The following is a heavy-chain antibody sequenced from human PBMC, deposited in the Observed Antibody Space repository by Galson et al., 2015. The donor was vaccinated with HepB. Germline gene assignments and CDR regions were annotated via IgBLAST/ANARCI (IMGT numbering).Heavy chain of an antibody. V-gene: IGHV1-69*06. J-gene: IGHJ6*02. CDR1: GGTFSSYA. D-gene: IGHD1-26*01. Sequence: SVKVSCKASGGTFSSYAISWVRQAPGQGLEWMGGIIPIFGTANYAQKFQGRVTITADKSTSTAYMELSSLRSEDTAVYYCASLNPFNSGSYDYVGNYYYYGMDVWVQGTTVTVSS. CDR2: IIPIFGTA. CDR3: ASLNPFNSGSYDYVGNYYYYGMDV.